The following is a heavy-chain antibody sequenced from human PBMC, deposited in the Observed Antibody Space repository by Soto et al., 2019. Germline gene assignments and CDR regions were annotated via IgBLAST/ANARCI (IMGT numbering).Heavy chain of an antibody. V-gene: IGHV4-39*01. CDR2: FYDGNT. D-gene: IGHD3-10*01. CDR3: ATTRGLAVGGSFDY. J-gene: IGHJ4*02. CDR1: GGSITRRSSY. Sequence: SETLSLTCIVSGGSITRRSSYWAWIRQPPGKGLEWVGTFYDGNTYHNPSLRSRITIAVDTSKNQFSRKLNFVAAADTAFYYCATTRGLAVGGSFDYWGQGMLVTVSS.